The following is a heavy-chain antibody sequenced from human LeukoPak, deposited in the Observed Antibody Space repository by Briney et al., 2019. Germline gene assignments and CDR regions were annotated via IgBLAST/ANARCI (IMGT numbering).Heavy chain of an antibody. D-gene: IGHD1-26*01. CDR1: GFTFSSYW. CDR3: ARDLTGAVFDF. V-gene: IGHV3-74*03. J-gene: IGHJ4*02. Sequence: GGSLRLSCAASGFTFSSYWMHWVRQAPGKGLECVSRITSDGSSTTYADSVRGRFTISRDSAKNTVYLQMNDLRAEDTAVYYCARDLTGAVFDFWGQGTLVTVSS. CDR2: ITSDGSST.